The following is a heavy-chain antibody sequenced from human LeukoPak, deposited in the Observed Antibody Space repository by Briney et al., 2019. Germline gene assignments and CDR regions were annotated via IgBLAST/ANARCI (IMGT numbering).Heavy chain of an antibody. CDR2: IYSGGDT. CDR3: ARAILLTGSEYYFDS. J-gene: IGHJ4*02. CDR1: GFAVNDNY. Sequence: PGGSLRLSCAASGFAVNDNYMGWVRQAPGKALDRVSLIYSGGDTYYADAVKGRFTISRDNSKNTDYLQMNSLRPDDTATYYCARAILLTGSEYYFDSWGQGTVVTVSS. V-gene: IGHV3-53*01. D-gene: IGHD3-9*01.